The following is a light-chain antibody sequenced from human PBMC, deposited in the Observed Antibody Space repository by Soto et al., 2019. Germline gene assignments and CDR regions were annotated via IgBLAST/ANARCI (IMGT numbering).Light chain of an antibody. CDR1: SSNIGSNT. V-gene: IGLV1-44*01. CDR3: AAWDDSLNALL. Sequence: QSVLTQPPSASGTPGQRVTISCSGSSSNIGSNTVNWYQQLPGTAPKLLIYSNNQRPSGVPDRFSGSKSGTSASLAISGLQSEDEADYYCAAWDDSLNALLFGGGTKVTV. CDR2: SNN. J-gene: IGLJ2*01.